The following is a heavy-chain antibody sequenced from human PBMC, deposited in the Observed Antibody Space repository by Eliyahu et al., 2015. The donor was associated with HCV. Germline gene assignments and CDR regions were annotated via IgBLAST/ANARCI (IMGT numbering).Heavy chain of an antibody. J-gene: IGHJ3*02. D-gene: IGHD3-3*01. CDR1: GFTFSSYA. V-gene: IGHV3-30-3*01. Sequence: QVQLVESGGGVVQPGRSLRLSCAASGFTFSSYAXHWVRQAPGKGLEWVAVISYDGSNKYYADSVKGRFTISRDNSKNTLYLQMNSLRAEDTAVYYCARARSYYDFWSGYSEDAFDIWGQGTMVTVSS. CDR2: ISYDGSNK. CDR3: ARARSYYDFWSGYSEDAFDI.